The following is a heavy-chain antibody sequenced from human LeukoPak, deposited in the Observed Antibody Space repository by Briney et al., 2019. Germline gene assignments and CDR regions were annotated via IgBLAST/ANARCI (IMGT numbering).Heavy chain of an antibody. CDR3: ARKLRYFDWLSDYRYYFDY. V-gene: IGHV3-21*01. J-gene: IGHJ4*02. Sequence: GGSLRLSCAASGFTFSSYSMNWVRQAPGKGPEWVPSISSSSSYIYYADSVKGRFTISRDNAKNSLYLQMNSLRAEDTAVYYCARKLRYFDWLSDYRYYFDYWGQGTLVTVSS. CDR1: GFTFSSYS. CDR2: ISSSSSYI. D-gene: IGHD3-9*01.